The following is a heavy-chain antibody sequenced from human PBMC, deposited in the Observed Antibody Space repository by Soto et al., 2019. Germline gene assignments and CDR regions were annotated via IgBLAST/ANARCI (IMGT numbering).Heavy chain of an antibody. J-gene: IGHJ5*02. CDR1: GGSISGDYY. D-gene: IGHD3-22*01. V-gene: IGHV4-30-4*01. CDR2: VYHTGSP. Sequence: SETLSLTCTVSGGSISGDYYWNWLRPAPGKGLEWSGYVYHTGSPYHNPSLKSRGSISVDTSNNQFSLKLSSVTAADTAVYFCAREPYDIPAIRIDPSGQGIPVTVS. CDR3: AREPYDIPAIRIDP.